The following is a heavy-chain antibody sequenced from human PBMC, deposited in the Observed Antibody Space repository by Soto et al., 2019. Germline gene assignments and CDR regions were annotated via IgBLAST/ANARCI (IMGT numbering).Heavy chain of an antibody. CDR1: GFTFINAW. CDR2: IKSKSDGGKT. Sequence: EVQLVESGGGLVNPGGSLRLSCAASGFTFINAWMTWVRQAPGKGLEWVGRIKSKSDGGKTDYAAPVRGSFTISRDDSRSPLYVQMNSLKTEDDTAVYYCTTEDRPSNKNVPLVVFDTWGRGTMWIVCS. CDR3: TTEDRPSNKNVPLVVFDT. V-gene: IGHV3-15*01. J-gene: IGHJ3*02. D-gene: IGHD6-6*01.